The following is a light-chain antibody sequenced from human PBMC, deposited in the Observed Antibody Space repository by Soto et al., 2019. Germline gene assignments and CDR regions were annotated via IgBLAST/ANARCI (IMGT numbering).Light chain of an antibody. CDR1: QSVSSSY. CDR3: QQYGSSPPWT. J-gene: IGKJ1*01. Sequence: EIVLTQSPSTLSLSPGERATLSCRASQSVSSSYLAWYQQKPGQAPRLLIYGASSRATGIPDRFSGSGSGTDFTLTISRLEPEDFAVYYCQQYGSSPPWTFGQVTNVDIK. CDR2: GAS. V-gene: IGKV3-20*01.